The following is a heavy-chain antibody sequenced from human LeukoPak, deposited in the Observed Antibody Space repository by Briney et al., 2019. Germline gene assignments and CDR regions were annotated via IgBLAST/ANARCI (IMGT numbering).Heavy chain of an antibody. J-gene: IGHJ6*02. V-gene: IGHV4-39*07. CDR1: GGSISGSSYY. D-gene: IGHD2-21*02. CDR3: AREVTAIRGYYYYGMDV. CDR2: IYYSGST. Sequence: SETLSLTCTVSGGSISGSSYYWGWIRQPPGKGLEWIGGIYYSGSTYYNPSLKSRVTISVDTSKNQFSLKLSSVTAADTAVYYCAREVTAIRGYYYYGMDVWGQGTTVTVSS.